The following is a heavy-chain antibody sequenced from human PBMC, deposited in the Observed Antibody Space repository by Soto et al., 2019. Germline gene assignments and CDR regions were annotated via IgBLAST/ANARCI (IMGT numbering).Heavy chain of an antibody. Sequence: SETLSLTCTVSGGSISSSSYYWGWIRQPPGKGLEWIGSIYYSGSTYYNPSLKSRVTISVDTSKNQFSLKLSSVTAADTAVYYCASSYDFWSGYYGMDVWGQGTTVTVSS. J-gene: IGHJ6*02. CDR3: ASSYDFWSGYYGMDV. CDR1: GGSISSSSYY. D-gene: IGHD3-3*01. CDR2: IYYSGST. V-gene: IGHV4-39*01.